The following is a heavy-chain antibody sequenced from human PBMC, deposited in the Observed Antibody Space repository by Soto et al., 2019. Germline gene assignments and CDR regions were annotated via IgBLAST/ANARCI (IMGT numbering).Heavy chain of an antibody. V-gene: IGHV4-59*01. CDR3: ARVPFLQVPGTGKYYYYYYGMDV. Sequence: QVQLQESGPGLVKPSETLSLTCTVSGGSISSYYWSWIRQPPGKGLEWIGYIYYRGSTNYNPSLKSRVTISVDTSKNQFSLKLSSVTAADTAVYYCARVPFLQVPGTGKYYYYYYGMDVWGQGTTVTVSS. D-gene: IGHD1-1*01. J-gene: IGHJ6*02. CDR1: GGSISSYY. CDR2: IYYRGST.